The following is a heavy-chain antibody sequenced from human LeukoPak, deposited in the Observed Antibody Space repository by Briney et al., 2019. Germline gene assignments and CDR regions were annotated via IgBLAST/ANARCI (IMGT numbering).Heavy chain of an antibody. V-gene: IGHV3-9*01. Sequence: PGRSLRLSCAASGFIFDDYAIHWVRKPPGKGLEWVSGVTWNSGSIGYADSVKGRFTISRDNAKNSLYLQMNSLRAEDTALYYCAKDYYYGSGSYHYFGMDVWGQGTTVTVSS. D-gene: IGHD3-10*01. J-gene: IGHJ6*02. CDR1: GFIFDDYA. CDR2: VTWNSGSI. CDR3: AKDYYYGSGSYHYFGMDV.